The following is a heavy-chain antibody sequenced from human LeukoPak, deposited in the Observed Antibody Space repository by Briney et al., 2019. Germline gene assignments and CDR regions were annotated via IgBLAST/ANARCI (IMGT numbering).Heavy chain of an antibody. CDR3: ARVFRTVLTE. CDR1: GGSISSYY. CDR2: IYYSGST. D-gene: IGHD4-11*01. J-gene: IGHJ4*02. V-gene: IGHV4-59*01. Sequence: SETLSLTCTVSGGSISSYYWSWIRQPPGKGLEWIGYIYYSGSTNYNPSLKSRVTISVDTSKNQFSLKLSSVTAADTAVYYCARVFRTVLTEWGQGTLVTVSS.